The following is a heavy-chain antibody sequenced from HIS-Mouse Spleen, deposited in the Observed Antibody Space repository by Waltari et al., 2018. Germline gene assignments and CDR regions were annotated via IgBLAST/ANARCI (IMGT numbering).Heavy chain of an antibody. D-gene: IGHD6-13*01. Sequence: QLQLQESGPGLVKPSETLSLTCTVSGGPLRSSSYYWGWIRQPPGKGLGWIGSIYYSGSTYYNPSLKRRVTISVDTSKNQFSLKLSSVTAADTAVYYCAREIPYSSSWYDWYFDLWGRGTLVTVSS. CDR1: GGPLRSSSYY. J-gene: IGHJ2*01. CDR2: IYYSGST. V-gene: IGHV4-39*07. CDR3: AREIPYSSSWYDWYFDL.